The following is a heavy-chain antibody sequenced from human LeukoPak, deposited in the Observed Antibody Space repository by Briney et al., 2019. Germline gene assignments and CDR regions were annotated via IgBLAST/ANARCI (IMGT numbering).Heavy chain of an antibody. V-gene: IGHV1-8*01. Sequence: ASVKVSCKASGYTFTSYDIHWVRQATGQGLEWMGWMNPNSGNTGYAQKFQGRVTMTRNTSISTAYMELSSLRSEDTAVYYCATDEDSSGWPYYFDYWGQGTLVTVSS. CDR2: MNPNSGNT. J-gene: IGHJ4*02. D-gene: IGHD6-19*01. CDR1: GYTFTSYD. CDR3: ATDEDSSGWPYYFDY.